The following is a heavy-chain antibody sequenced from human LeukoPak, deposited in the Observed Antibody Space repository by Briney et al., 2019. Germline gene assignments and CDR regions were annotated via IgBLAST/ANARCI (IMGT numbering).Heavy chain of an antibody. CDR1: GYSFTRYW. CDR3: ARHPEAAGIYYFDY. CDR2: IYPGDSDT. V-gene: IGHV5-51*01. J-gene: IGHJ4*02. Sequence: GESLKISCKGSGYSFTRYWIGWVRQMPGKGLEWMGIIYPGDSDTRYSPSFQGQVTISADKSISTAYLQWSSLKASDAAMYYCARHPEAAGIYYFDYWGQGTLVTVSS. D-gene: IGHD6-13*01.